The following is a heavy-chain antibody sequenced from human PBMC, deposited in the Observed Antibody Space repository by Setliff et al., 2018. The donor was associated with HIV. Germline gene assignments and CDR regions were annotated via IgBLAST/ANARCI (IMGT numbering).Heavy chain of an antibody. CDR3: ARHVRGYYDSSGPYYFDY. CDR2: INHSGST. D-gene: IGHD3-22*01. V-gene: IGHV4-38-2*01. CDR1: GYSISSGYY. J-gene: IGHJ4*02. Sequence: SETLSLTCAVSGYSISSGYYWGWIRQPPGKGLEWIGEINHSGSTNYNPSLKSRVTISVDTSKNQFSLKLSSVTAADTAVYYCARHVRGYYDSSGPYYFDYWGQGTLVTVSS.